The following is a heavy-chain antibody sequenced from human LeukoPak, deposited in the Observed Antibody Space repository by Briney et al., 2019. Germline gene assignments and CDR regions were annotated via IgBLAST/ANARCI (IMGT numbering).Heavy chain of an antibody. CDR3: ARRYYYNLGSFPFDF. CDR2: IHNSGTT. CDR1: GGPFSGYV. Sequence: SETLSLTCAVSGGPFSGYVWSWIRQSSGKGLEWIGEIHNSGTTNYNPSFNSRVPIPQDTSKNQFFLNMNPVTSAGNAVYYCARRYYYNLGSFPFDFWGQGTLVTVSS. V-gene: IGHV4-34*01. D-gene: IGHD3-10*01. J-gene: IGHJ4*02.